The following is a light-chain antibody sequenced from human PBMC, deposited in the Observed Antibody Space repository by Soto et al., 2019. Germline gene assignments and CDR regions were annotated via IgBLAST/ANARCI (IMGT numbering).Light chain of an antibody. CDR1: SSNIGNNA. Sequence: QSVLTQPPSVSEAPRQRVTISFSGSSSNIGNNAVNWYQQLPGKAPKLLIYYDDLLPSGVSDRCSGSKSGTSASLAISGLQSEDEVDYYCAALYDSLNGPVFGGGTKLTVL. CDR3: AALYDSLNGPV. CDR2: YDD. J-gene: IGLJ2*01. V-gene: IGLV1-36*01.